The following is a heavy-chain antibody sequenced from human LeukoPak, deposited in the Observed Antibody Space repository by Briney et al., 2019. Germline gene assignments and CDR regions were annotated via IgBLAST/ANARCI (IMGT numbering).Heavy chain of an antibody. J-gene: IGHJ4*02. CDR2: IRYDGSNK. CDR3: ARDIRRKFDY. V-gene: IGHV3-30*02. CDR1: GFTFSSYG. Sequence: PGGSLRLSCAASGFTFSSYGMHWVRQAPGKGLEWVAFIRYDGSNKYYADSVKGRFTISRDNAKNSLYLQMNSLRAEDTAVYYCARDIRRKFDYWGQGTLVTVSS.